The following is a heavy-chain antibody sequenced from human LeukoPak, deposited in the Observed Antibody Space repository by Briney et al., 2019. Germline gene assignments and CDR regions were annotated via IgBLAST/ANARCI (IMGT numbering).Heavy chain of an antibody. CDR2: IYTSGST. CDR1: GGSISSGSYY. J-gene: IGHJ6*03. V-gene: IGHV4-61*02. CDR3: AGREAYYSNSDYYYYMDV. Sequence: SETLSLTCTVSGGSISSGSYYWSWIRQPAGKGLEWIGRIYTSGSTNYNPSLKSRVTISVDTSKNQFSLKLSSVTAADTAVYYCAGREAYYSNSDYYYYMDVWGKGTTVTVSS. D-gene: IGHD4-11*01.